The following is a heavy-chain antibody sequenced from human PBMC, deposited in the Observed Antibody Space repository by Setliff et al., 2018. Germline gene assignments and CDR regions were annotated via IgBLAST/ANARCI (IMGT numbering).Heavy chain of an antibody. CDR1: GFTFFSYT. J-gene: IGHJ4*02. CDR2: TTDDGDTT. V-gene: IGHV3-23*01. D-gene: IGHD3-10*01. Sequence: GGSLRLSCTTSGFTFFSYTMNWVRQAPGKGLEWVSATTDDGDTTHYAGSVKGRFTIDRDNTNSKLYLQMNSLRVEDTALYYCAKSSGSSSATNLEYLGPGTLVTVSS. CDR3: AKSSGSSSATNLEY.